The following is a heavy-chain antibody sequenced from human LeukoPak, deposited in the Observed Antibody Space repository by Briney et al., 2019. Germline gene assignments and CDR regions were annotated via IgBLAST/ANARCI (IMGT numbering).Heavy chain of an antibody. CDR2: IFYSGST. J-gene: IGHJ5*02. CDR3: AMIAADPLIAYNWFDP. V-gene: IGHV4-39*01. D-gene: IGHD6-13*01. CDR1: GDSISSSSYY. Sequence: SETLSLTCSVSGDSISSSSYYWGWIRQPPGKGLEWIGSIFYSGSTYYNPSLKSRVTISVDTSNNQFSLKLTSVTAADTAMYYCAMIAADPLIAYNWFDPWGQGTLVTVSS.